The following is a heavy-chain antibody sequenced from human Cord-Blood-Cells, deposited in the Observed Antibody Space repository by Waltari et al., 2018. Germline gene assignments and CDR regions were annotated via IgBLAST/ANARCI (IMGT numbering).Heavy chain of an antibody. CDR1: GGSFSGYY. Sequence: QVQLQQWGAGLLKPSETLSLTCAVYGGSFSGYYWSWIRQPPGKGLEWIGEINHSGSTNYNPSLKSRVTISVDTSKNQFSLKLSSVTAADSAVYYCARGARLYYYDSSGLDYWGQGTLVTVSS. V-gene: IGHV4-34*01. CDR2: INHSGST. J-gene: IGHJ4*02. D-gene: IGHD3-22*01. CDR3: ARGARLYYYDSSGLDY.